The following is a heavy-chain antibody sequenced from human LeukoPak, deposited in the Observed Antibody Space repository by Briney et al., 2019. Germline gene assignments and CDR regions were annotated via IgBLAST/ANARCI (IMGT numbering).Heavy chain of an antibody. CDR3: ARDGCSSTGCYMDY. Sequence: ASVKVSCKASGGTFSSYAISWVRQAPGQGLEWMGGIIPIFGTANYAQKFQGRVTITADKSTSTAYMELSSLRSEDTAVYYCARDGCSSTGCYMDYWGQGTLVTVSS. J-gene: IGHJ4*02. V-gene: IGHV1-69*06. D-gene: IGHD2-2*02. CDR1: GGTFSSYA. CDR2: IIPIFGTA.